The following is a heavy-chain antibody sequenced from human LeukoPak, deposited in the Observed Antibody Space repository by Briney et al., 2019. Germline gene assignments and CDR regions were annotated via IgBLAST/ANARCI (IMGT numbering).Heavy chain of an antibody. CDR3: TRMRGYTYGYWYLDL. CDR2: MNPTSGNT. CDR1: GYTFTSYD. Sequence: ASVKVSCEAAGYTFTSYDINWVRQAPGQGLEWMGWMNPTSGNTGYAQKFQGRVTMTRDASIATAYMELSSLTSEDTALYYCTRMRGYTYGYWYLDLWGRGTPVTVSS. D-gene: IGHD5-18*01. V-gene: IGHV1-8*01. J-gene: IGHJ2*01.